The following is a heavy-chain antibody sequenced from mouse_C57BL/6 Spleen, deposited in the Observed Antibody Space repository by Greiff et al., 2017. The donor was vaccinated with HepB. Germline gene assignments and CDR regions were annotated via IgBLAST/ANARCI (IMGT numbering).Heavy chain of an antibody. CDR1: GYTFTDYY. V-gene: IGHV1-26*01. J-gene: IGHJ4*01. D-gene: IGHD2-2*01. Sequence: VQLQQSGPELVKPGASVKISCKASGYTFTDYYMNWVKQSHGKSLEWIGDINPNNGGTSYNQKFKGKATLTVDKSSSTAYMELRSLTSEDSAVYYCARRGYDDYAMDYWGQGTSVTVSS. CDR3: ARRGYDDYAMDY. CDR2: INPNNGGT.